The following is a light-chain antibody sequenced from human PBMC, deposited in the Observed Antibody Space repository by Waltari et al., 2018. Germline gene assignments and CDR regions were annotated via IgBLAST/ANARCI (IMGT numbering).Light chain of an antibody. V-gene: IGKV3-15*01. CDR1: QSVGST. J-gene: IGKJ2*01. CDR2: GAS. Sequence: EIVMTQSPATLSVSPGERATLSCRASQSVGSTLAWYQQNPGQAPRLLIFGASTRATGISARFSGSGSGTEFTLTISSLQSEDFAIYYCQQHKNWPVTFGQGTELEIK. CDR3: QQHKNWPVT.